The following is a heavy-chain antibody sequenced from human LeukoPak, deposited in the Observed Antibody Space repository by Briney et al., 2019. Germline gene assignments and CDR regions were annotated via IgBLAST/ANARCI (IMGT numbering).Heavy chain of an antibody. CDR3: ASTYSDILTPSYYFDF. D-gene: IGHD3-9*01. Sequence: SETLSLTCTVTGGSITTGSYYWGWIRQPPERGLEWIGSMHYNERTYSNPSLKSRVTISVDTSRNQFSLNLSSVTAADTAVFYCASTYSDILTPSYYFDFWGRGTLVTVSS. CDR1: GGSITTGSYY. V-gene: IGHV4-39*01. CDR2: MHYNERT. J-gene: IGHJ4*02.